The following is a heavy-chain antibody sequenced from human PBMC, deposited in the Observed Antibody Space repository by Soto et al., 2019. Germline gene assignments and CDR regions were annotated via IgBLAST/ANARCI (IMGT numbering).Heavy chain of an antibody. D-gene: IGHD1-26*01. Sequence: PGGSLRLSCAASGFTFSSSWMSWVRQAPGKGLEWVANIKQDGSEKYYVDSVKGRFTISRDNAKNSLYLQMNSLRAEDTAVYYCARDGSGSYSPLVSWGQGTLVTVSS. CDR1: GFTFSSSW. V-gene: IGHV3-7*03. J-gene: IGHJ5*02. CDR2: IKQDGSEK. CDR3: ARDGSGSYSPLVS.